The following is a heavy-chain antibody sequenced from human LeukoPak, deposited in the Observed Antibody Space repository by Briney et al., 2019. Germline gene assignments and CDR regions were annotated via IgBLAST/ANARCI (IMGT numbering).Heavy chain of an antibody. J-gene: IGHJ4*02. Sequence: PSETLSLTCAVSGGSISRSNWWSWVRQSPGKGLEWIGEIYDNRSTNYNPSLKSRVTISVDKSKNQFSLKLSSVTAADTAVYYCASPRAERSTWYAVDYWGQGTLVTVSA. CDR3: ASPRAERSTWYAVDY. CDR1: GGSISRSNW. CDR2: IYDNRST. V-gene: IGHV4-4*02. D-gene: IGHD6-13*01.